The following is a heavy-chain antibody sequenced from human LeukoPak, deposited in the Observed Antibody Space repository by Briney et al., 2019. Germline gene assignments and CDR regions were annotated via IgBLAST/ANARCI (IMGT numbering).Heavy chain of an antibody. Sequence: ASVKVSCKTSGYTFTGYDIHWVRQASGQGLEWVAWINPNSGGTKYSQQFQGRVTLTRDTSISTAYMELSRLTSDDTAVYYCARGHSDIWYSLGHWGQGTLVTVSA. CDR1: GYTFTGYD. CDR2: INPNSGGT. V-gene: IGHV1-2*02. J-gene: IGHJ4*02. CDR3: ARGHSDIWYSLGH. D-gene: IGHD1-26*01.